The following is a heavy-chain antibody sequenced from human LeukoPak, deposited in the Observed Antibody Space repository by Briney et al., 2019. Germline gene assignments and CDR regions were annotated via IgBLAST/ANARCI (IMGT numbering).Heavy chain of an antibody. D-gene: IGHD2-15*01. CDR2: INPNSGGT. Sequence: GASVKVSCKASGYTFTGYYMHWVRQAPGQGLEWMGWINPNSGGTNYAQKFQGRVTMTRDTSTSTVYMELSSLRSEDTAVYYCARDLVERLYGMDVWGQGTTVTVSS. CDR1: GYTFTGYY. CDR3: ARDLVERLYGMDV. J-gene: IGHJ6*02. V-gene: IGHV1-2*02.